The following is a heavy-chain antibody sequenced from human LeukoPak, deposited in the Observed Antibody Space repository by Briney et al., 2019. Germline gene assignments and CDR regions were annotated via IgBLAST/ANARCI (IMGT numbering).Heavy chain of an antibody. D-gene: IGHD3-3*01. CDR2: ISAYNGNT. CDR3: ARDSDFWSGSAYNWFDP. CDR1: GYTFTSYG. V-gene: IGHV1-18*01. J-gene: IGHJ5*02. Sequence: ASVKVSCKASGYTFTSYGISWVRQAPGQGLEWMGWISAYNGNTNYAQKLQGRVTMTTDTSTSTAYMELRSLRSDDTAVYYCARDSDFWSGSAYNWFDPWGQGTLVTVSS.